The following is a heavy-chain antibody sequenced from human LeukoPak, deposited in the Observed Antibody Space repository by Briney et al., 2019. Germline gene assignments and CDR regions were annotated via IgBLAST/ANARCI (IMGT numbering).Heavy chain of an antibody. J-gene: IGHJ6*02. D-gene: IGHD6-13*01. V-gene: IGHV1-8*01. CDR3: ARGGYSSSWYGKYYYYYGMDV. CDR2: MNPNSGNT. Sequence: ASVKVSRKASGYTFTSYDINWVRQATGQGREWMGWMNPNSGNTGYAQKFQGRVTMTRNTSISTAYMELSSLRSEDTAVYYCARGGYSSSWYGKYYYYYGMDVWGQGTTVTVSS. CDR1: GYTFTSYD.